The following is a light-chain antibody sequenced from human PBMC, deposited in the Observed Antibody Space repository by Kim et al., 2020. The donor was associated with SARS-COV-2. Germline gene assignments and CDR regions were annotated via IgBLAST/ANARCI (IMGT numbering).Light chain of an antibody. CDR2: DAS. J-gene: IGKJ5*01. V-gene: IGKV3-11*01. Sequence: EIVLTQSPATLSLSPGERATLSCRASQSVRSYLAWYQQKPGQAPRLLIYDASNRATGIPARFSGSGSGTDFTLTISSLEPDDFAVYYCQQRYDWPPITFGQGTRLEIK. CDR1: QSVRSY. CDR3: QQRYDWPPIT.